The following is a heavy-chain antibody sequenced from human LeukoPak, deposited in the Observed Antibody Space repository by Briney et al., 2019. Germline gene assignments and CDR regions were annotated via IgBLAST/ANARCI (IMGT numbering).Heavy chain of an antibody. CDR1: GLPVSSNY. J-gene: IGHJ4*02. CDR2: IFIDGST. Sequence: GGSLRLSCEASGLPVSSNYMSWVRQAQGKWLEWISVIFIDGSTYHADSVKGRFIISRDNPKNTVYLQMNSLRAEDTAVYYCTTPSGGYWGQGTLVTVSS. CDR3: TTPSGGY. D-gene: IGHD6-25*01. V-gene: IGHV3-66*04.